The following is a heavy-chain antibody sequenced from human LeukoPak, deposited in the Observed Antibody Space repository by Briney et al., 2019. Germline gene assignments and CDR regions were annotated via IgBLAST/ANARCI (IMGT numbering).Heavy chain of an antibody. CDR3: AGGGGGYTSSGSYYPYYLHY. CDR2: INPSGGST. Sequence: ASVKVSCKASGYTFTTYYMHWVRQAPGQGLEWMGIINPSGGSTSYAQKFQGRVTVTRDMSTSTVYMELSSLRSEDTAVYYCAGGGGGYTSSGSYYPYYLHYWGQGTLVTVSS. J-gene: IGHJ4*02. V-gene: IGHV1-46*01. CDR1: GYTFTTYY. D-gene: IGHD3-10*01.